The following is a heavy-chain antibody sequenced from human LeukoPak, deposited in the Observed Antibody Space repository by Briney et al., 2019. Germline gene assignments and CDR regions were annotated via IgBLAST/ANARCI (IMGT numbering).Heavy chain of an antibody. CDR2: ISDDGDSK. Sequence: WGSLRLSCAASGCTFSNYYMQWGGQAPPKGGLWGAVISDDGDSKNYTASVKGRFTISGDNSKNTLYLQMNSLRAEDTAVYFCVKDLSGYLAFDYWGQGTLVTVSS. CDR1: GCTFSNYY. J-gene: IGHJ4*02. D-gene: IGHD1-26*01. V-gene: IGHV3-30*18. CDR3: VKDLSGYLAFDY.